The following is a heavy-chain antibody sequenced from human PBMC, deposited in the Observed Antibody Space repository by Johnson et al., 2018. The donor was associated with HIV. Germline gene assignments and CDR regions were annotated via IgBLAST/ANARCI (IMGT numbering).Heavy chain of an antibody. CDR1: GFTFSTYA. CDR3: AKPVMTAIAPLDVFDI. D-gene: IGHD2-21*02. Sequence: QVQLMESGGGVVQPGRSLRLSCAASGFTFSTYAMHWVRQAPGKGLEWVSVIYSGGSTYYADSVRGRFTISRDISKNTLYLQMNSLRSEDTAVYYCAKPVMTAIAPLDVFDIWGQGTMVTVSS. CDR2: IYSGGST. J-gene: IGHJ3*02. V-gene: IGHV3-NL1*01.